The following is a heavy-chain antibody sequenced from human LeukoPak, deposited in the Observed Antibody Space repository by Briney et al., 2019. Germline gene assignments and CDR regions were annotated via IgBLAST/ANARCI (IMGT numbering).Heavy chain of an antibody. Sequence: PGGSLRLSCAASGFTFSSYSMNWVRQAPGKGLEWVSSISSSSSYIYYADSVKGRFTISRDNAKNSLYLQMNSLRAEDTAVYYCARDDSSGYYREGDAFDIWGQGTMVTVSS. J-gene: IGHJ3*02. CDR2: ISSSSSYI. CDR1: GFTFSSYS. V-gene: IGHV3-21*01. CDR3: ARDDSSGYYREGDAFDI. D-gene: IGHD3-22*01.